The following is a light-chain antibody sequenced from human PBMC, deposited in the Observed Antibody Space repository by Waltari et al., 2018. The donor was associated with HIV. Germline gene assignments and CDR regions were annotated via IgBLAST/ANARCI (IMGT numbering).Light chain of an antibody. V-gene: IGKV1-33*01. CDR2: GAS. J-gene: IGKJ4*01. CDR1: QHITKS. Sequence: DIQMTQSPSSLSASVGDRVTITCQASQHITKSLNWFQQKPGKAPKLLMYGASTLQPGVPSRFRGSGYGTQFTFTIISLQPVDVATYFCQQYDNLPLTVCGGTKVEIK. CDR3: QQYDNLPLT.